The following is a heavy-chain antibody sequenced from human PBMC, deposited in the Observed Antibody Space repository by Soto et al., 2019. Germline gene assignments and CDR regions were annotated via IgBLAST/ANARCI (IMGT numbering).Heavy chain of an antibody. J-gene: IGHJ4*02. V-gene: IGHV3-73*01. D-gene: IGHD5-18*01. Sequence: GSLRPCSAPSGFIFSRSATHWVRQASGKGLEWLGRIRDRANNYATAYAASVKGRFTISRDDSKNTLFLQMNSLKTEDTAVYYCTTEPGIQRWLQGDWGQGTLVTVSS. CDR2: IRDRANNYAT. CDR3: TTEPGIQRWLQGD. CDR1: GFIFSRSA.